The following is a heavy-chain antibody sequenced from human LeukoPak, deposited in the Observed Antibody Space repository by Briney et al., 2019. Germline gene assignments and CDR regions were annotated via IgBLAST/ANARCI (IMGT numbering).Heavy chain of an antibody. CDR3: AKGVTRGYSLVFDP. Sequence: GGSLRLSCITSGFTFSSYWMGWVRQAPGKGLEWVANIKQDGSEKHYVDSVKGRFTISRDNSKNTLYLQMNSLRAEDTAVYYCAKGVTRGYSLVFDPWGQGTLVTVSS. CDR1: GFTFSSYW. V-gene: IGHV3-7*03. J-gene: IGHJ5*02. CDR2: IKQDGSEK. D-gene: IGHD5-18*01.